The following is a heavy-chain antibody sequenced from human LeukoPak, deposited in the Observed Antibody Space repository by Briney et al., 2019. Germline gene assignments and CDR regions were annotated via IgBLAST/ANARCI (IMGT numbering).Heavy chain of an antibody. CDR2: ISYDGSNK. CDR3: ARAVADYFDY. CDR1: GFTFSSYG. V-gene: IGHV3-30*03. J-gene: IGHJ4*02. Sequence: GRSLRLSCAASGFTFSSYGTHWVRQAPGKGLEWVAVISYDGSNKYYADSVKGRFTISRDNSKNTLYLQMNSLRAEDTAVYYCARAVADYFDYWGQGTLVTVSS. D-gene: IGHD6-19*01.